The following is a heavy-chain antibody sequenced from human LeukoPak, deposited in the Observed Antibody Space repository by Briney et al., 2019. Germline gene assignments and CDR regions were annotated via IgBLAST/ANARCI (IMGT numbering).Heavy chain of an antibody. V-gene: IGHV1-24*01. CDR3: ATGFRSSGYYNYFDY. CDR1: GYTLTELS. D-gene: IGHD3-22*01. CDR2: FDTEDGET. J-gene: IGHJ4*02. Sequence: GASVTVSCKVSGYTLTELSMHWVRQAPGKGQEWMGGFDTEDGETIYAQKFQGRVTMTEDTATDTDYMELSRLRSEDTAVYYCATGFRSSGYYNYFDYWGQGTLVTVSS.